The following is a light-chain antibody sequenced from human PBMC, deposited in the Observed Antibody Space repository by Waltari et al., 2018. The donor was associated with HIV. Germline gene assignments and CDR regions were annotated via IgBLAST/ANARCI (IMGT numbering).Light chain of an antibody. V-gene: IGKV1-39*01. J-gene: IGKJ1*01. CDR1: QCINSN. CDR2: AAS. CDR3: QQSYSSPGT. Sequence: DIQMSQSPSSLSATVGDRVTITCRASQCINSNLNWYQQKPGKAPNLLIYAASSLESGVPSRFSGSGSGTDFTLTISSLQYEDFATYHCQQSYSSPGTFGQGTKVEI.